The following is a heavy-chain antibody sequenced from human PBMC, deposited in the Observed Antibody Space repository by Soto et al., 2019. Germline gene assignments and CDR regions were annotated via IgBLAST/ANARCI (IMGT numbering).Heavy chain of an antibody. CDR2: INHSGST. D-gene: IGHD3-9*01. Sequence: QVQLQQWGAGLLKPSETLSLTCAVYGGSFSGYYWSWIRQPPGKGLEWIGEINHSGSTNYNPSLKGRVTISVDTSKNQFSLKLSSVTAAATAVYYCARGLYDILTGYYTPPMGFDPWGQGTLVTVSS. J-gene: IGHJ5*02. V-gene: IGHV4-34*01. CDR3: ARGLYDILTGYYTPPMGFDP. CDR1: GGSFSGYY.